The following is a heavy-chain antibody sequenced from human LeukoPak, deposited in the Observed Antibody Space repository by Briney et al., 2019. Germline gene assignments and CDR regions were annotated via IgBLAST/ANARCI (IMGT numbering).Heavy chain of an antibody. V-gene: IGHV4-34*01. Sequence: PSETLSPTCAVYGGSFSGYYWSWIRQPPGKGLEGIGEINHSGSTNYNPSLKSRVTISVDTSKNQFSLKLSSVTAADTAVYYCARAVLLWFGAKRINWFDPWGQGTLVTVSS. D-gene: IGHD3-10*01. CDR3: ARAVLLWFGAKRINWFDP. CDR1: GGSFSGYY. CDR2: INHSGST. J-gene: IGHJ5*02.